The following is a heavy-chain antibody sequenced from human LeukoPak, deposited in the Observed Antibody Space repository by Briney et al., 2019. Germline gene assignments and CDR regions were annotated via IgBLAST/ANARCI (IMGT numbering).Heavy chain of an antibody. J-gene: IGHJ4*02. D-gene: IGHD3-10*01. CDR3: ARAGSHWHYVY. Sequence: ETLSLTCTVSGGSISSSSYYWGWIRQPPGKGLEWVANIKQDGSERYYVDSVKGRFTISRDNAKNSLSLQMNNLRVEDTAVYYCARAGSHWHYVYWGQGTVVTVSS. V-gene: IGHV3-7*01. CDR1: GGSISSSSYY. CDR2: IKQDGSER.